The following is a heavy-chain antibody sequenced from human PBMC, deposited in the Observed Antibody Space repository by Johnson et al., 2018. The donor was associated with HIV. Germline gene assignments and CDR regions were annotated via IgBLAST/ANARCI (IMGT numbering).Heavy chain of an antibody. J-gene: IGHJ3*02. V-gene: IGHV3-15*01. D-gene: IGHD5-24*01. CDR1: GFTVSSIY. CDR3: TTALRGTVTRDGYILDAFDI. CDR2: IKSKTDGGTT. Sequence: VLLVESGGGLVQPGGSLRLSCAASGFTVSSIYMSWVRQAPGKGLEWVGRIKSKTDGGTTDYAAPVNGRFTISRDDSKNTLYLQMNSLKTEDTAVYYCTTALRGTVTRDGYILDAFDIWGQGTMVTVSS.